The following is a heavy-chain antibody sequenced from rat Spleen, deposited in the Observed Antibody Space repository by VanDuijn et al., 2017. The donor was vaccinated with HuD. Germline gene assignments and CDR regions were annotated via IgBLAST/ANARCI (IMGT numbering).Heavy chain of an antibody. V-gene: IGHV2-13*01. CDR1: GFSLSSYG. J-gene: IGHJ3*01. CDR3: ARSGEGAPFAH. Sequence: VQLKESGPGLVQPSQTLSLTCNVSGFSLSSYGVIWVRQPPGKGLEWMGVIWGDGNANYNSGFKSRLSISRDTSKSQVFLKMNSLQTEDTAMYFCARSGEGAPFAHWGQGTLVTVSS. D-gene: IGHD1-1*01. CDR2: IWGDGNA.